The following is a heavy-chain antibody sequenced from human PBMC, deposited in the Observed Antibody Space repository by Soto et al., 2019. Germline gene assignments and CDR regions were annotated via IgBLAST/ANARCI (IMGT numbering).Heavy chain of an antibody. CDR3: ARDQFFQSPTRRGSSRWFDP. CDR2: ISAYNGNT. V-gene: IGHV1-18*01. Sequence: ASVKVSCKASGYTFTSYGISWVRQAPGQGLEWMGWISAYNGNTNYAQKLQGRVTMTTDTSTSTAYMELRSLRSDDTAVYYCARDQFFQSPTRRGSSRWFDPWGQGTLVTVSS. J-gene: IGHJ5*02. D-gene: IGHD1-26*01. CDR1: GYTFTSYG.